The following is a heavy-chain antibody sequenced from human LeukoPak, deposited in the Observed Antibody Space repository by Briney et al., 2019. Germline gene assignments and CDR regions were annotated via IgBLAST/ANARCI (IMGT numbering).Heavy chain of an antibody. J-gene: IGHJ4*02. CDR1: GGSISSYY. Sequence: SETLSLTCTVSGGSISSYYWSWIRQPPGKGPEWIGYIYYSGSTNYNPSLKSRVTISVDTSKNQFSLKLSSVTAADTAVYYCARHDGYNSEYYFDYWGQGTLVTVSS. V-gene: IGHV4-59*08. CDR3: ARHDGYNSEYYFDY. D-gene: IGHD5-24*01. CDR2: IYYSGST.